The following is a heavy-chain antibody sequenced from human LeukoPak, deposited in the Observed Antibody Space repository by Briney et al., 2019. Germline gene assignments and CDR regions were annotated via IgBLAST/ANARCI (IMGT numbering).Heavy chain of an antibody. D-gene: IGHD3-3*01. CDR1: GLTVTNAW. CDR3: ARDAHYDFWSGYYSTWPLGY. CDR2: ISSSISYI. V-gene: IGHV3-21*01. Sequence: GGSLRLSCAASGLTVTNAWMNWVRQAPGKGLEWVSSISSSISYIYYADLVKGRFTISRDNAKNSLYLQMNSLRAEDTAVYYCARDAHYDFWSGYYSTWPLGYWGQGTLVTVSS. J-gene: IGHJ4*02.